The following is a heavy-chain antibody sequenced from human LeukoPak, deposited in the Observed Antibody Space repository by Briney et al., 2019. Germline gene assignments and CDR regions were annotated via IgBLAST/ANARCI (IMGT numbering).Heavy chain of an antibody. V-gene: IGHV3-23*01. Sequence: GGSLRLSCAASGFTFSSYAMSWVRQAPGKGLEWVSAIRSTGGSTYYADSVRGRFTISRDNSKNTLYLQMNSLRAEDTAVYYCAKDFPQQYHWGQGTLVTVSS. J-gene: IGHJ4*02. D-gene: IGHD6-13*01. CDR3: AKDFPQQYH. CDR1: GFTFSSYA. CDR2: IRSTGGST.